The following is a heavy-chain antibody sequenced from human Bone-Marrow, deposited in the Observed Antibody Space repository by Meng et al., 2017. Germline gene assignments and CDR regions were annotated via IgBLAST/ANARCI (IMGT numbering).Heavy chain of an antibody. CDR3: AKDRLLTWRAKYDY. V-gene: IGHV3-23*01. J-gene: IGHJ4*02. CDR2: ISGSGGST. D-gene: IGHD3-3*01. CDR1: GFTFDDYG. Sequence: GESLKISCAASGFTFDDYGMSWVRQAPGKGLEWVSGISGSGGSTYYADSVKGRFTISRDNSKNTLYLQMNSLRAEDTAVYYCAKDRLLTWRAKYDYWGQGTLVTVSS.